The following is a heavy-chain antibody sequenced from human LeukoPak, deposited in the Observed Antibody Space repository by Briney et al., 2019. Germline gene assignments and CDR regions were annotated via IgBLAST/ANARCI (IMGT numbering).Heavy chain of an antibody. Sequence: GGSLRLSCAASGFTFSGSAMHWVRQASGKGLEWVGRIRSKANSYATAYAASVKGRFTISRDDSKNTAHLQMNSLKTEDTAVYYCTSASDHHRDWGQGTLVTVSS. CDR2: IRSKANSYAT. D-gene: IGHD1-14*01. J-gene: IGHJ4*02. CDR3: TSASDHHRD. CDR1: GFTFSGSA. V-gene: IGHV3-73*01.